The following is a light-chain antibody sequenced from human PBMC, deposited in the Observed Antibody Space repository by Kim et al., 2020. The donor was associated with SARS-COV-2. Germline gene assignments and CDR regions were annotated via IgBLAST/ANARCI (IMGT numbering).Light chain of an antibody. CDR1: QSLVYSDGNTY. CDR2: KVS. CDR3: MQGTHWPPT. Sequence: DVAMTQSPLSLPVTLGQPASISCRSSQSLVYSDGNTYLNWFQQRPGRSPRRLIYKVSNRDSGVPDRFSGSGLGTDFTLKISRVEAEDVGVYYCMQGTHWPPTFGQGTRLEMK. J-gene: IGKJ5*01. V-gene: IGKV2-30*01.